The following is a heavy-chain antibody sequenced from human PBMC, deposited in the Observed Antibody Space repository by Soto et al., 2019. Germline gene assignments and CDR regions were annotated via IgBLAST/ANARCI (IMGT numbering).Heavy chain of an antibody. CDR2: IIPIFGTA. CDR1: GGTFSSYA. CDR3: ARPRPPTGGATYYYCGMDV. J-gene: IGHJ6*02. V-gene: IGHV1-69*01. Sequence: QVQLVQSGAEVKKPGSSVKVSCKASGGTFSSYAISWVRQAPGQGLEWMGGIIPIFGTANYAQKFQGRVTVTADEATSTAYIELSSLRSEDTAVYYCARPRPPTGGATYYYCGMDVWGQGTTVTVSS. D-gene: IGHD1-1*01.